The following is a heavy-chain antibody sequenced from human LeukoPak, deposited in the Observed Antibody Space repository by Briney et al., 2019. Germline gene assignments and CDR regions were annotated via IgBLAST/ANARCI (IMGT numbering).Heavy chain of an antibody. CDR3: ARPMVATAWGYFDY. J-gene: IGHJ4*02. CDR1: GSSFTSYW. Sequence: ASLKISYKGSGSSFTSYWIGWVRPMRGKRLEWIGIIYPGDSDTRYSPSFQGQVTISADKSISTAYLQWSSLKASDTAMYYCARPMVATAWGYFDYWGQGTLVTVSS. D-gene: IGHD5-12*01. CDR2: IYPGDSDT. V-gene: IGHV5-51*01.